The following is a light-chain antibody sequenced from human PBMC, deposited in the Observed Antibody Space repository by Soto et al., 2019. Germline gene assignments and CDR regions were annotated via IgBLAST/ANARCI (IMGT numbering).Light chain of an antibody. V-gene: IGKV3-15*01. CDR2: GAS. J-gene: IGKJ1*01. CDR3: QQYKSWPRT. CDR1: QNIRSN. Sequence: EIVMTQSPATLSVSPGERATLSCRASQNIRSNLAWYQHKPGQAPRLLIYGASTRATGIPARFSGSGSGTEFTLTISSLQSEDFALYYCQQYKSWPRTFGQGTKVDIK.